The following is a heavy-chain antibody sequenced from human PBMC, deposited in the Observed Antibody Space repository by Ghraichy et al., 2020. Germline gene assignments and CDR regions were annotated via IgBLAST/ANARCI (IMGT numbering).Heavy chain of an antibody. V-gene: IGHV3-33*01. CDR1: GFTFSAYG. CDR2: IWFDGSNK. CDR3: ARFVPRDGYNFDS. J-gene: IGHJ5*01. D-gene: IGHD5-24*01. Sequence: GGSLRLSCVGSGFTFSAYGMNWVRQAPGKGLEWLAVIWFDGSNKYYADSVKGRFTISRDNSINTVYLQLSSLRVEDTAVYYCARFVPRDGYNFDSWGQGTLVSVSS.